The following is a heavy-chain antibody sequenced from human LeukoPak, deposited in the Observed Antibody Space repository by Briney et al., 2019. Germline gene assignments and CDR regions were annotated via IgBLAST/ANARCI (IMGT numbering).Heavy chain of an antibody. CDR2: TYYSGST. CDR3: APQGYGGNSDAVDY. Sequence: SETLSLTCTVSGGSISSSSYYWGWIRQPPGKGLEWIGSTYYSGSTYYNPSLKSRVTISVDTSKNQFSLKLSSVTAADTAVYYCAPQGYGGNSDAVDYWGQGTLVTVSS. D-gene: IGHD4-23*01. V-gene: IGHV4-39*07. J-gene: IGHJ4*02. CDR1: GGSISSSSYY.